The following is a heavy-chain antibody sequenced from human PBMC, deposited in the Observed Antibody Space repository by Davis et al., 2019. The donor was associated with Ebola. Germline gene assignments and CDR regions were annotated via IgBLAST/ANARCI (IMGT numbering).Heavy chain of an antibody. CDR1: GGSISSYY. D-gene: IGHD2-2*01. J-gene: IGHJ6*02. CDR3: ARHRVGYCSSTSCYDYYYGMDV. Sequence: PSETLSLTCTVSGGSISSYYWSWIRQPPGKGLEWIGYIYYSGSTNYNPSLKSRVTISVDTSKNQFSLKLSSVTAADTAVYYCARHRVGYCSSTSCYDYYYGMDVWGQGTTVTVSS. V-gene: IGHV4-59*08. CDR2: IYYSGST.